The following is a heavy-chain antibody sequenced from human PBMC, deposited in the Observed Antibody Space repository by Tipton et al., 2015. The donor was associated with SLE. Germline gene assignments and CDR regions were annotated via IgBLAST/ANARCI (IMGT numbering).Heavy chain of an antibody. J-gene: IGHJ6*03. D-gene: IGHD2-15*01. Sequence: TLSLTCALYHGSFNGYSWSWLRRPPGKGLEWIGEITHFRTTNYNPSLNSVATISLDTSRNQFSLNLRSVTAADTAMYYCARGVAGYSFFSYMDVWGQGTLVTVSS. CDR3: ARGVAGYSFFSYMDV. CDR1: HGSFNGYS. CDR2: ITHFRTT. V-gene: IGHV4-34*01.